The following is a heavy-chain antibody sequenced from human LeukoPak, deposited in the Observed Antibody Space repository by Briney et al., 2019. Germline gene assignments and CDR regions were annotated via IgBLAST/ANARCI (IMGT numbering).Heavy chain of an antibody. J-gene: IGHJ4*02. Sequence: GGSLRLSCAGSGVTFSGYSMNWVRQAPGKGLEWVANIKQDGSEKYYVDSVKGRFTISRDNAKNSLFLQMNSLRAEDTAVYYCARDRHDYTHYFDYWGQGTLVTVSS. CDR2: IKQDGSEK. V-gene: IGHV3-7*01. CDR3: ARDRHDYTHYFDY. D-gene: IGHD4-11*01. CDR1: GVTFSGYS.